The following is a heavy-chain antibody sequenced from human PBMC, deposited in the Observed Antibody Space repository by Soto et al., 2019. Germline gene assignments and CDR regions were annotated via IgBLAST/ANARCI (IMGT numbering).Heavy chain of an antibody. Sequence: QVQLMQTGAEGKKPGASVKVSCKASGYTFTSYAMHGARQAPGQRSEWMGWINAGNGNTQYSQKLQGRVTITRETSASTDYMELSSLRSEDTAVYYCARDRQNFWSGYYELDYWGQGTLVTVSS. V-gene: IGHV1-3*01. CDR2: INAGNGNT. CDR1: GYTFTSYA. J-gene: IGHJ4*02. CDR3: ARDRQNFWSGYYELDY. D-gene: IGHD3-3*01.